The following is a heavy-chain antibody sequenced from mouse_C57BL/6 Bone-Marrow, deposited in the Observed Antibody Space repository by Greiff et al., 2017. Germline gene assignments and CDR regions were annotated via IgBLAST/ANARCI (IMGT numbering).Heavy chain of an antibody. Sequence: VMLVESGAELVKPGASVKMSCKASGYTFTTYPIEWMKQNHGKSLEWIGNFHPYNDDTKYNEKFMGKATLTVEKSSSTVYLELSRLTSDDSAVYYCARIDSNYRAWFAYWGQGTLVTVSA. CDR2: FHPYNDDT. D-gene: IGHD2-5*01. CDR1: GYTFTTYP. J-gene: IGHJ3*01. CDR3: ARIDSNYRAWFAY. V-gene: IGHV1-47*01.